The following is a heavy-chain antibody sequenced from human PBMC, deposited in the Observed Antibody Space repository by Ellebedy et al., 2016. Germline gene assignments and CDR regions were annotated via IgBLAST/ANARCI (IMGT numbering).Heavy chain of an antibody. J-gene: IGHJ4*02. D-gene: IGHD6-6*01. CDR3: ELGGYSSSSGDY. V-gene: IGHV3-66*01. CDR2: IYSGGST. CDR1: GFTVSSNY. Sequence: GESLKISCAASGFTVSSNYMSWVRQAPGKGLEWVSVIYSGGSTYYADSVKGRFTISRDNSKNTLYLQMNSLRAEDTAVYYCELGGYSSSSGDYWGQGTLVTVSS.